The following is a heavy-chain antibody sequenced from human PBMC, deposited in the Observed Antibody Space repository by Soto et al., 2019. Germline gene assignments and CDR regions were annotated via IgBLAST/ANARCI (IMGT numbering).Heavy chain of an antibody. CDR2: IYYSGST. J-gene: IGHJ5*02. CDR1: GGSVSIGSYY. V-gene: IGHV4-61*01. Sequence: SETLSLTCTVSGGSVSIGSYYWGGIRHPPGKGLEWIGYIYYSGSTNYNPSLKSRVTISVDTSKNQFSLKLSSVTAADTAVYYCARENGSGWYVWFDPWGQGTLVTVSS. CDR3: ARENGSGWYVWFDP. D-gene: IGHD6-19*01.